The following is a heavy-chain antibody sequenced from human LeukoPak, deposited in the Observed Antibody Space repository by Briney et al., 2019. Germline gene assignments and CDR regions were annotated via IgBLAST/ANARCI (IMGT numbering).Heavy chain of an antibody. J-gene: IGHJ4*02. Sequence: ASVKVSCKASGYTFTGYYMHWVRQAPGQGLEWMGWINPNSGGTNHAQKLQGRVTMTTDTSTSTAYMELRSLRSDDTAVYYCARDLPIYYYYDSSSYYPGDYWGQGTLVTVSS. CDR3: ARDLPIYYYYDSSSYYPGDY. CDR1: GYTFTGYY. V-gene: IGHV1-2*02. D-gene: IGHD3-22*01. CDR2: INPNSGGT.